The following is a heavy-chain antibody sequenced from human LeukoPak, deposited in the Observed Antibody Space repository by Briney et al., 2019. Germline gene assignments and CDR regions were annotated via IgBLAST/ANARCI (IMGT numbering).Heavy chain of an antibody. V-gene: IGHV1-69*13. CDR3: ARLPLDIVVVPAAMGHYYYGMDV. Sequence: GASVKVSCKASGGTFSSYAISWVRQAPGQGLEWMGGIIPIFGTANYAQKFQGRVTITADGSTSTAYMELSSLRSEDTAVYYCARLPLDIVVVPAAMGHYYYGMDVWGKGTTVTVSS. CDR2: IIPIFGTA. D-gene: IGHD2-2*01. J-gene: IGHJ6*04. CDR1: GGTFSSYA.